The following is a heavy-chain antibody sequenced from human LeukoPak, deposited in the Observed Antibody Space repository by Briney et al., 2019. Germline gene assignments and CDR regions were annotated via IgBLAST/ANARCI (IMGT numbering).Heavy chain of an antibody. Sequence: SQTLSLTCTVSGGSISSGGYYWSWIRQHPGKGLEWIGYIYYSGSTYYNSSLKSRVAISVDTSKNQFSLKLSSVTAADTAVYYCARDRGRFSADFWGQGTLVTVSS. CDR1: GGSISSGGYY. CDR2: IYYSGST. D-gene: IGHD1-26*01. J-gene: IGHJ4*02. CDR3: ARDRGRFSADF. V-gene: IGHV4-31*03.